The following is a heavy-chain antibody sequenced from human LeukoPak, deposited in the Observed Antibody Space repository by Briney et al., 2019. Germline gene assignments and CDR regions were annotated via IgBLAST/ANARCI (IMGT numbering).Heavy chain of an antibody. CDR1: GFTFSSYA. CDR3: AKDHYYDSSGYYHDY. Sequence: GGSLRLSCAASGFTFSSYAMSWVRQAPGKGLEWVSAISGSGGSTYYADSVKGRFTISRDNSKNTLYLQMNSLRAEDTAAYYCAKDHYYDSSGYYHDYWGQGTLVTVSS. J-gene: IGHJ4*02. V-gene: IGHV3-23*01. D-gene: IGHD3-22*01. CDR2: ISGSGGST.